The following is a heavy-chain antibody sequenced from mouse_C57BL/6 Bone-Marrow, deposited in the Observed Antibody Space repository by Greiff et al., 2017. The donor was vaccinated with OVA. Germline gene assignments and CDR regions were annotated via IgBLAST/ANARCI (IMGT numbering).Heavy chain of an antibody. V-gene: IGHV5-6*02. CDR2: ISSGGSYT. Sequence: DVMLVESGGDLVKPGGSLKLSCAASGFTFSSYGMSWVRQTPDKRLEWVATISSGGSYTYYPDSVKGRFTISRDNAKNTLYLQMSSLKSEDTAMYYCASTGTVYYWGQGTTLTVSS. CDR1: GFTFSSYG. CDR3: ASTGTVYY. D-gene: IGHD4-1*02. J-gene: IGHJ2*01.